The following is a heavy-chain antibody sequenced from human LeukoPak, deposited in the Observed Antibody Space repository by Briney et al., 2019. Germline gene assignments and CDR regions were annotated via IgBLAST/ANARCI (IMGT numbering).Heavy chain of an antibody. Sequence: SETLSLTCSVSGGSVSSYYWSWIRQPPGKGLEWIVFYHDGGSTVYNPSFKSRVTISVDTSKSQFSLKLTSVTAADTAVYYCASKVVTTSNYFDHWGQGTLVTVSS. D-gene: IGHD4-23*01. CDR3: ASKVVTTSNYFDH. CDR2: YHDGGST. CDR1: GGSVSSYY. J-gene: IGHJ4*02. V-gene: IGHV4-59*08.